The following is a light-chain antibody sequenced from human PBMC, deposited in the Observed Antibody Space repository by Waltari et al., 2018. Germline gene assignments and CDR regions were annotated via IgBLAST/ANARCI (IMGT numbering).Light chain of an antibody. Sequence: TVVTQEPSLSVSPGGTVTLTCGLSSGSVSTTYYPSWYQQTPGQAPRTLIFDTNTRSSGVPERFAGSFVDNKAALTIGGAQADDESDYCCVLYMGSGIWVFGGGTKLTVL. CDR1: SGSVSTTYY. CDR3: VLYMGSGIWV. J-gene: IGLJ3*02. V-gene: IGLV8-61*01. CDR2: DTN.